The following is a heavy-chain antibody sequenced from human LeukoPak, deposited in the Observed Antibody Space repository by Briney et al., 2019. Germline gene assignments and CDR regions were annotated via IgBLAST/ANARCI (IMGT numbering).Heavy chain of an antibody. D-gene: IGHD3-10*01. CDR2: ISGSGGST. Sequence: GGSLRLSCAASGFTFSNYAMSWVRQAPGKGLEWVSAISGSGGSTYYADSVKGRFTISRDNSKNTLYLQMNSLRAEDTAVYYCANTYYYGSGSYYTRFDYWGQGTLVTVSS. CDR1: GFTFSNYA. CDR3: ANTYYYGSGSYYTRFDY. J-gene: IGHJ4*02. V-gene: IGHV3-23*01.